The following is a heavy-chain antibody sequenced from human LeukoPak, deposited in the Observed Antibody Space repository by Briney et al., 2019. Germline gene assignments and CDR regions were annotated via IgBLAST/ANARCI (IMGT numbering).Heavy chain of an antibody. Sequence: PGGSLRLSCAASGFTFSSYWMSWVRQAPGKGLEWVSAISGSGGSTHYADSVKGRFTISRDNSKNTLYLQMNSLRAEDTAVYYCAKGSCSSTSCYPLGYWGQGTLVTVSS. CDR2: ISGSGGST. J-gene: IGHJ4*02. D-gene: IGHD2-2*01. V-gene: IGHV3-23*01. CDR1: GFTFSSYW. CDR3: AKGSCSSTSCYPLGY.